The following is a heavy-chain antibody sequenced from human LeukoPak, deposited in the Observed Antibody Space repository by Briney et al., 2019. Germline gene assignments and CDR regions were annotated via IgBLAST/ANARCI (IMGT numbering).Heavy chain of an antibody. CDR1: GFTFSSYW. V-gene: IGHV3-74*01. CDR3: VRDFRSADY. J-gene: IGHJ4*02. CDR2: INSDGSST. Sequence: GGSLRLSCAASGFTFSSYWMHWVRQAPGKGLVWVSRINSDGSSTTYADSVKGRFTISGDIAKNTLYLQMKSLRAEDTAVYYCVRDFRSADYWGQGTLVTVSS.